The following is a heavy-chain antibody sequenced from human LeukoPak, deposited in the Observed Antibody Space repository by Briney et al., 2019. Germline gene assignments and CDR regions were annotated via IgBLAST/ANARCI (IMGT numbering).Heavy chain of an antibody. V-gene: IGHV3-48*03. Sequence: GGSLRLSCAASGFTFSSYEMNWVRQAPGKGLEWVSYISSSGSTIYYADSVKGRFTISRDNAKNSLYLQMNSLRAEDTAVYYCAMAARIFPLDYWGQGTLVTVSS. D-gene: IGHD2-21*01. CDR3: AMAARIFPLDY. J-gene: IGHJ4*02. CDR2: ISSSGSTI. CDR1: GFTFSSYE.